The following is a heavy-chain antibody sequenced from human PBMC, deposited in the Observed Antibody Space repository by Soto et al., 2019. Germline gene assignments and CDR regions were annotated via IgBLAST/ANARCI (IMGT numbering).Heavy chain of an antibody. V-gene: IGHV4-31*03. CDR3: ARHRVHSGSYYHGYYFDY. CDR1: GGSISSGGYY. CDR2: IYYSGST. Sequence: SETLSLTCTVSGGSISSGGYYWSWIRQHPGKGLEWIGYIYYSGSTYYNPSLKSRVTISVDTSKNQFSLKLSSVTAADTAVYYCARHRVHSGSYYHGYYFDYWGQGTLVTVS. D-gene: IGHD1-26*01. J-gene: IGHJ4*02.